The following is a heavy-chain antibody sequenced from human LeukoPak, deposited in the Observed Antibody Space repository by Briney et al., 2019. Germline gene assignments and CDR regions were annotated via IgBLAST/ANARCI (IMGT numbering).Heavy chain of an antibody. CDR2: INHSGST. CDR1: GGSFSGYY. Sequence: SETLSLTCAVYGGSFSGYYWSWIRQPPGKGLEWIGEINHSGSTNYKTSLKSRVTMSVDTSKNQFSLKLSSVTAADTAVYYCARISPGDHGNNIIYHFDYWGQGALVTVSS. V-gene: IGHV4-34*01. J-gene: IGHJ4*02. CDR3: ARISPGDHGNNIIYHFDY. D-gene: IGHD5-24*01.